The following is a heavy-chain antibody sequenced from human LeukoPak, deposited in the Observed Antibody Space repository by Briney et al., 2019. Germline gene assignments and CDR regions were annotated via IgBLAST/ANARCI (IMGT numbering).Heavy chain of an antibody. J-gene: IGHJ6*02. CDR1: GFTFSDDW. CDR2: IRRDGSQI. V-gene: IGHV3-7*03. D-gene: IGHD6-19*01. CDR3: AKEVMGGYTLYYGMDV. Sequence: GGSLRLSCAASGFTFSDDWMTWIRQPPGKGLEWVANIRRDGSQIHYLDSVKGRFTISRDNAEKSLYLEMNSLRAEDTAVYYCAKEVMGGYTLYYGMDVWGQGTTVTVSS.